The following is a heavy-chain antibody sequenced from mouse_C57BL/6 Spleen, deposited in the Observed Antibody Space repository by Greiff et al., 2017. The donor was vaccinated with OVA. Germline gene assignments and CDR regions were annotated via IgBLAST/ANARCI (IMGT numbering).Heavy chain of an antibody. J-gene: IGHJ1*03. CDR3: ARSPFRYFDV. V-gene: IGHV1-75*01. CDR2: IFPGSGST. CDR1: GFNIKDDY. Sequence: VQLQQSGAELVRPGASVKLSCTASGFNIKDDYMHWVKQRPGQGLEWIGWIFPGSGSTYYNEKFKGKATLTVDKSSSTAYMLLSSLTSEDSAVYFCARSPFRYFDVWGTGTTVTVSS.